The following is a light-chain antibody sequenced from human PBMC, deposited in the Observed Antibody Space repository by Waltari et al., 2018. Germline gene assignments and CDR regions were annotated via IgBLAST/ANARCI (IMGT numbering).Light chain of an antibody. CDR3: QQCYHLPS. V-gene: IGKV4-1*01. Sequence: DIVMTQSPASVAVSLGERATIHRRSSQNILSSSDNKNYLVWYQQKPGQPPKLLISWASTRESGVPDRFSGSGSGTDFTLTISSLQAEDVAVYYCQQCYHLPSFGGGTRVEIK. CDR2: WAS. J-gene: IGKJ4*01. CDR1: QNILSSSDNKNY.